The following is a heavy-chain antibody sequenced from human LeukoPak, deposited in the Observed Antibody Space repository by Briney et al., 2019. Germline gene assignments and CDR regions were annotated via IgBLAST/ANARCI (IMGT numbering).Heavy chain of an antibody. D-gene: IGHD4-23*01. Sequence: PSETLSLTCAVYGGSFSGYYWSWIRQPPGKGLEWIGEINHSGSTNYNPSLKSRVTISVDTSKNQFSLNLSPVTAADTAVYYCARVGVDYSGNIIKYFFDYWGQGTLVTVSS. J-gene: IGHJ4*02. CDR2: INHSGST. CDR1: GGSFSGYY. V-gene: IGHV4-34*01. CDR3: ARVGVDYSGNIIKYFFDY.